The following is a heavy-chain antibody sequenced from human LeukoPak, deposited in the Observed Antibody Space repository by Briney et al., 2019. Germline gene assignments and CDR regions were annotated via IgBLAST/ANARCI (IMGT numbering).Heavy chain of an antibody. Sequence: ASVKVSCKASGYTFTSYDINWVRQATGQGLEWMGWMNPNSGNTGYAQKFQGRVTMTRNTSISTAYMELSSLRSEDTAVYYCARTIVVPAALYYYYYSMDVWGQGTTVTVSS. D-gene: IGHD2-2*01. CDR1: GYTFTSYD. J-gene: IGHJ6*02. V-gene: IGHV1-8*01. CDR2: MNPNSGNT. CDR3: ARTIVVPAALYYYYYSMDV.